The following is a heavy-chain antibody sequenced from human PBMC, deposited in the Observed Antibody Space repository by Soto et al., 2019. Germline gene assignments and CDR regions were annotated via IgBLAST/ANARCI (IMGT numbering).Heavy chain of an antibody. CDR1: GGSITSSY. CDR2: IYYTGNT. J-gene: IGHJ4*02. D-gene: IGHD2-8*02. Sequence: ETLFLTCTVSGGSITSSYWSWIRQPLRKGLEWIAYIYYTGNTNYNPSLKRRVTISLDTSRSHFSLKLDSVTVADTAVYYCARVLTKVGVLPCEGGFDYWGQGTQVTVSS. V-gene: IGHV4-59*08. CDR3: ARVLTKVGVLPCEGGFDY.